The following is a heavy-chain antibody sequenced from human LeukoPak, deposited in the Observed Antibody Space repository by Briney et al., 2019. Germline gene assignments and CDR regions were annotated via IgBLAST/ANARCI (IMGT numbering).Heavy chain of an antibody. Sequence: ASVKVSCNASGYTFTSYGISWGRHAPAPGLEWKGWMSAYNGNTNYAQKLQGRVTMTTDTSTSTAYMELRSLRSDDTAVYYCASFGLAAAGTAFDYWGQGTLVTVSS. J-gene: IGHJ4*02. CDR2: MSAYNGNT. V-gene: IGHV1-18*01. CDR1: GYTFTSYG. CDR3: ASFGLAAAGTAFDY. D-gene: IGHD6-13*01.